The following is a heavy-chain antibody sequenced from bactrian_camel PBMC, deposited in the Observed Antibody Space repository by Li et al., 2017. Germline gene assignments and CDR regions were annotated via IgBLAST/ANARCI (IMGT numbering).Heavy chain of an antibody. Sequence: HVQLVESGGGSVQAGGSLKLSCVVSGSTYVNYCLVWVRQGPGKAHEGVAAIDNDGIIKYADSVKGRFTISKDNAKNTLYLYMNSLKPEDTALYYCAADVCGGASHFLRRSANLEYNYRGQGTQVTVS. CDR3: AADVCGGASHFLRRSANLEYNY. CDR2: IDNDGIIK. D-gene: IGHD1*01. V-gene: IGHV3S6*01. CDR1: GSTYVNYC. J-gene: IGHJ4*01.